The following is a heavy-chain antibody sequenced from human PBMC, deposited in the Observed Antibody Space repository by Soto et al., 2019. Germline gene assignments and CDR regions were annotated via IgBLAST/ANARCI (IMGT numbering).Heavy chain of an antibody. Sequence: GESLKISCKGSGYRFNNYWITWVRQMPGKGLEWLARIDPIDSYTNYSPSFEGRVTVSVDKSTSTAYLQWSSLQASDTATYYCATLALIRKYYFGIDGWGEGMPVTVS. V-gene: IGHV5-10-1*01. CDR3: ATLALIRKYYFGIDG. CDR1: GYRFNNYW. CDR2: IDPIDSYT. D-gene: IGHD2-8*01. J-gene: IGHJ1*01.